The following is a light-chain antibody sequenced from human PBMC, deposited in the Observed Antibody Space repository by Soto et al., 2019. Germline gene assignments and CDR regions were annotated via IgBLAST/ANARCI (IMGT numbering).Light chain of an antibody. Sequence: EIVLTQSPGTLSLSPGERATLSCRASLSVGNNYLAWYQQKPGQAPRLLIYGASSRATGIPDRFSGSGSGTDFTLTISRLEPEDFAVYYCQQYGRSLITFGQGTRLEIK. CDR1: LSVGNNY. CDR2: GAS. V-gene: IGKV3-20*01. J-gene: IGKJ5*01. CDR3: QQYGRSLIT.